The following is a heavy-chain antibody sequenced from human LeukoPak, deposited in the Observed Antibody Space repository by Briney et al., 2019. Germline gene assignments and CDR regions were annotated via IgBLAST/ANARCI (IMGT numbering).Heavy chain of an antibody. V-gene: IGHV5-51*01. CDR1: GYSFTSYW. J-gene: IGHJ3*02. Sequence: GESLKISCKASGYSFTSYWIGWVRQMPGKGLEWMGIIYPSDSDTRYSPSFQGQVTISADKSISTAYLQWSSLKASDTAMYYCASSQYYYGSGSYYNGHRGPWDAFDIWGQGTMVTVSS. CDR3: ASSQYYYGSGSYYNGHRGPWDAFDI. D-gene: IGHD3-10*01. CDR2: IYPSDSDT.